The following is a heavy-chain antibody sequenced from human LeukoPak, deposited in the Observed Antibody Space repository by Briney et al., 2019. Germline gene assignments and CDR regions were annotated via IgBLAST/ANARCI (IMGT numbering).Heavy chain of an antibody. CDR1: GFTFSSYS. CDR2: ISRTGNSI. CDR3: ARGPYSSNWYVDY. J-gene: IGHJ4*02. V-gene: IGHV3-48*04. Sequence: GGSLRLSCAASGFTFSSYSMNWVRLAPGKGLEWISYISRTGNSIYYADSVKGRFTISRDSAKNSLYLQMSRLRAEDTAVYYCARGPYSSNWYVDYWGQGTLVTVSS. D-gene: IGHD6-13*01.